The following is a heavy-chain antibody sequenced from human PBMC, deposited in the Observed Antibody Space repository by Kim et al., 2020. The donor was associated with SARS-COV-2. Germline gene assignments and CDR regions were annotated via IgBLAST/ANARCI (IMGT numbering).Heavy chain of an antibody. Sequence: SETLSLTCTVSGGSISSGDYYWSWIRQPPGKGLEWIGYIYYSGSTYYNPSLKSRVTISVDTSKNQFSLKLSSVTAADTAVYYCARGGYCSSTSCYTGKDDAFDIWGQGTMVTVSS. J-gene: IGHJ3*02. CDR2: IYYSGST. V-gene: IGHV4-30-4*01. CDR1: GGSISSGDYY. CDR3: ARGGYCSSTSCYTGKDDAFDI. D-gene: IGHD2-2*02.